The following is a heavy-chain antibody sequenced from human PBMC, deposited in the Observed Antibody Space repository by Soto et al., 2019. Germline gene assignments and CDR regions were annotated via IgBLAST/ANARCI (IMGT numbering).Heavy chain of an antibody. J-gene: IGHJ4*02. Sequence: QVQLVQSGAEVKKPGSSVKVSCKASGGTFSSYAISWVRQAPGQGLEWMGGIIPIFGTANYAQKFQGRVTITADESTSTAYMELSSLISEDTAVYYCARVLCSSTSCHNYFDYWGQGTLVTVSS. CDR2: IIPIFGTA. CDR3: ARVLCSSTSCHNYFDY. D-gene: IGHD2-2*02. CDR1: GGTFSSYA. V-gene: IGHV1-69*01.